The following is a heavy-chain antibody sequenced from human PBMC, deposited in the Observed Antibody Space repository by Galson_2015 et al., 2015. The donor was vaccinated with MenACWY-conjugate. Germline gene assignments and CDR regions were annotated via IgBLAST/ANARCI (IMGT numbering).Heavy chain of an antibody. J-gene: IGHJ6*03. Sequence: PALVKPTQTLTLTCSFSGFSLSTPGMCVSWIRQPPGKALEWPSRIDWDDNKYYSSSLKTRLTISKDTSKNQVVFTMTNLDPVDTGTYYCALTRRYTSYYYYYYIDVWGKGTTVTVSS. D-gene: IGHD5-12*01. CDR1: GFSLSTPGMC. CDR3: ALTRRYTSYYYYYYIDV. CDR2: IDWDDNK. V-gene: IGHV2-70*11.